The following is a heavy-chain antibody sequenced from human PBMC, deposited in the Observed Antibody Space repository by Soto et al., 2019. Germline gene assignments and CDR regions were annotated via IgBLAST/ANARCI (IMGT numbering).Heavy chain of an antibody. Sequence: QVKLVQSGAEVKKPGASVKVSCKASGYTFTSYGISWVRKAPGQGLELMGWISAYNGNTNYAQKFQGRVTMTTDTSTSTAYMELRSLRSDDTAEYSCARTLNEWVWGLDWGQGTLVTVSS. J-gene: IGHJ4*02. CDR2: ISAYNGNT. V-gene: IGHV1-18*01. CDR3: ARTLNEWVWGLD. CDR1: GYTFTSYG. D-gene: IGHD3-3*01.